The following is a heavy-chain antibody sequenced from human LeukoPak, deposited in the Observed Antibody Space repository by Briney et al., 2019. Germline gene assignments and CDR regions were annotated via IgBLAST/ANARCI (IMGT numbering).Heavy chain of an antibody. J-gene: IGHJ6*02. CDR3: ARDSGGSYLPSDV. V-gene: IGHV1-18*01. Sequence: GASVNVSCKASGYTFTRYHVSWVRQAPGQGLEWMGWISAYNGVTKYAQKFQGRVTMTADTSTTTAYMEVRSLTSDDTAVYYCARDSGGSYLPSDVWGQGTTVTVFS. CDR2: ISAYNGVT. D-gene: IGHD1-26*01. CDR1: GYTFTRYH.